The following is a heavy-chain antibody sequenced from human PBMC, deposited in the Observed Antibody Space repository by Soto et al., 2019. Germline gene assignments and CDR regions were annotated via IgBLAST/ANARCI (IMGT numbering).Heavy chain of an antibody. J-gene: IGHJ3*02. D-gene: IGHD5-12*01. Sequence: PSETLSLTCTVYGASLSGHYWSWIRQPPGKGLEWIGEINYSSTTNYNPSLKSRVTVSLDASKNHFSLNLNSVAAADTAVYYCARDKATTPNGCAIWGQGTMVTVSS. CDR1: GASLSGHY. CDR3: ARDKATTPNGCAI. V-gene: IGHV4-34*01. CDR2: INYSSTT.